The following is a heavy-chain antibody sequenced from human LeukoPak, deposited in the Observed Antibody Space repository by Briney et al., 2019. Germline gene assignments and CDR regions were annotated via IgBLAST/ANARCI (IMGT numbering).Heavy chain of an antibody. CDR3: ARAKRNCSSTSCYSYYYYYYGMDV. Sequence: PSETLSLTCTVSGGSISGYYWSWIRQPPGKGLEWIGEINHSGSTNYNPSLKSRVTISVDTSKNQFSLKLSSVTAADTAVYYCARAKRNCSSTSCYSYYYYYYGMDVWGQGTTVTVSS. CDR1: GGSISGYY. CDR2: INHSGST. V-gene: IGHV4-34*01. J-gene: IGHJ6*02. D-gene: IGHD2-2*01.